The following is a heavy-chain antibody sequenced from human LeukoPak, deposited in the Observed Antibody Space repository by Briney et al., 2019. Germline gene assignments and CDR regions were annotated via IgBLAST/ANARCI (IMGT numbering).Heavy chain of an antibody. CDR1: GFTFSNYN. D-gene: IGHD6-19*01. J-gene: IGHJ6*03. V-gene: IGHV3-21*01. Sequence: GGSLRLSCAASGFTFSNYNMNWVRQAPGRGLEWVSSISSSASYIYYADSVKGRFTISRDNAKNSLYLQMNSLRAEDTAVYYCARDVYCSGCYYYYYMDVWGKGTTVTVSS. CDR3: ARDVYCSGCYYYYYMDV. CDR2: ISSSASYI.